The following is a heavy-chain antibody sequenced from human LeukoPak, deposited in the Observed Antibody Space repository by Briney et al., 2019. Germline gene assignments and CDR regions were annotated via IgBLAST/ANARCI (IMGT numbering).Heavy chain of an antibody. J-gene: IGHJ4*02. CDR3: ARTLYISAAPGGFDY. V-gene: IGHV1-2*02. Sequence: ASVKVSCKASGYTFTVHYMHWVRQAPGQGLEWMGWINPKNAGTNYAQKFQGRVTMTRDTSTGTAYMELSRLRSDDTAVYYCARTLYISAAPGGFDYWGQGTLVTVSS. CDR1: GYTFTVHY. D-gene: IGHD6-13*01. CDR2: INPKNAGT.